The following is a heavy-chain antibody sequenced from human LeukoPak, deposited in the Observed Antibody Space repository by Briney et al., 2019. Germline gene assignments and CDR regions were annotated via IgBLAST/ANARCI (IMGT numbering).Heavy chain of an antibody. CDR1: GASISAYH. V-gene: IGHV4-4*07. CDR3: ARDYSYPDY. Sequence: SETLSLTCSVSGASISAYHWSWIRQPAGKGLEWIGRIYSTWITNYLPSLKSRLTMSVDTSKNQFSLKLNSVTAADTAVYYCARDYSYPDYWGQGTLITVSS. D-gene: IGHD5-18*01. CDR2: IYSTWIT. J-gene: IGHJ4*02.